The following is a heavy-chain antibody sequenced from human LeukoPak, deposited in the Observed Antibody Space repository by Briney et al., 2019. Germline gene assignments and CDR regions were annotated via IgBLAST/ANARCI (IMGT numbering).Heavy chain of an antibody. CDR3: AKDFYGSGSYEVYYYYMDV. CDR1: GLTFSTSG. Sequence: PGGSLRLSCTASGLTFSTSGFNWVRQAPGKGREWVASIGPTGSDRYHADSVKGRFTISRDNSKNTLYLQMNSLRAEDTAVYYCAKDFYGSGSYEVYYYYMDVWGKGTTVADSS. V-gene: IGHV3-23*01. D-gene: IGHD3-10*01. J-gene: IGHJ6*03. CDR2: IGPTGSDR.